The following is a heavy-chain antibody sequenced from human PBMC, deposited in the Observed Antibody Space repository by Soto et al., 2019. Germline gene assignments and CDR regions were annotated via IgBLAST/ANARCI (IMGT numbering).Heavy chain of an antibody. V-gene: IGHV4-34*01. J-gene: IGHJ4*02. D-gene: IGHD3-22*01. CDR2: INHSGGT. CDR1: GGSVSAYY. Sequence: SETLSLTCAVYGGSVSAYYWSWIRQPPGKGLEWIGEINHSGGTSYNPSLKSRVTISVDTSKSQFSLKLTSVTAADRAVYYCARGSVDTVDSSGFYDYWGQGTPVTVSS. CDR3: ARGSVDTVDSSGFYDY.